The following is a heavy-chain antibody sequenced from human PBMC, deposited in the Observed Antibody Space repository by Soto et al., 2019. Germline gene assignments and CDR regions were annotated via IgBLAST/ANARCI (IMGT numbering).Heavy chain of an antibody. V-gene: IGHV4-4*07. CDR3: ASRRGGYCSGGSCYLFDY. Sequence: SETLSLTCTVSGDSLSTYYWSWIRQPAGERLEWIGRIHDTGRTNYNPSLKSRVTMSVDTSKNQFSLKLSSVTAADTAVYYCASRRGGYCSGGSCYLFDYWGQGTLVTVSS. D-gene: IGHD2-15*01. J-gene: IGHJ4*02. CDR2: IHDTGRT. CDR1: GDSLSTYY.